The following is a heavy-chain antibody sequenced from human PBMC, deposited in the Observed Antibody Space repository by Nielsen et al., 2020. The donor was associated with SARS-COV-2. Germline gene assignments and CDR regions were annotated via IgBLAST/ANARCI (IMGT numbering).Heavy chain of an antibody. V-gene: IGHV3-33*05. D-gene: IGHD2/OR15-2a*01. J-gene: IGHJ4*02. CDR1: GFTFSSYG. Sequence: GESLKISCAASGFTFSSYGMHWVRQAPGKGLEWVAVISYDGSNKYYADSVKGRFTISRDKSKNTLFVLMNSLRVEDTAVYYCASLSAPVDYWGQGVLVTVSS. CDR2: ISYDGSNK. CDR3: ASLSAPVDY.